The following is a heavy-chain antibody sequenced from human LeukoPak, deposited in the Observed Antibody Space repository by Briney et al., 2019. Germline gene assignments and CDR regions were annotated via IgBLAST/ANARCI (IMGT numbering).Heavy chain of an antibody. CDR2: INPSGGST. J-gene: IGHJ4*02. Sequence: ASVKISCKASGYTFTSYYMHWVRQAPGQGLEWMGIINPSGGSTSYAQKFQGRVTMTRDTSTSTVYMELSSLRSEDTAVYYCARDARERSAGYSYGYWGQGTLVTVSS. D-gene: IGHD5-18*01. V-gene: IGHV1-46*01. CDR3: ARDARERSAGYSYGY. CDR1: GYTFTSYY.